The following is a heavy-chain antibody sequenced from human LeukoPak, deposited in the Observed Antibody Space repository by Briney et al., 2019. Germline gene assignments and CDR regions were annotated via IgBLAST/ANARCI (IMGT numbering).Heavy chain of an antibody. V-gene: IGHV4-59*01. J-gene: IGHJ3*02. CDR2: IYYSGST. CDR3: ARALLWFGELNYAFDI. CDR1: GGSISSYY. D-gene: IGHD3-10*01. Sequence: SETLSLTCTVSGGSISSYYWSWIRQPPGKGLEWIGYIYYSGSTNYNPSLKSRVTISVDTSKNQFSLKLSSVTAADTAVYYCARALLWFGELNYAFDIWGQGTMVTVSS.